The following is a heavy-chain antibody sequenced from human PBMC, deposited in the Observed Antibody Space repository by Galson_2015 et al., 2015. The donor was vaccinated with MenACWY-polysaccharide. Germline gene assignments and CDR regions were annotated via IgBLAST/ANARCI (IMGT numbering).Heavy chain of an antibody. Sequence: SVKVSCKASGYTFTSYDINWVRQATGQGLEWMGWMNPNSGNTGYAQKFQGRATMTRNTSISTAYMELSSLRSEDTAVYYCARGQVPSSGWALYYYYGMDVWGQGTTVTVSS. CDR3: ARGQVPSSGWALYYYYGMDV. CDR2: MNPNSGNT. D-gene: IGHD6-19*01. J-gene: IGHJ6*02. CDR1: GYTFTSYD. V-gene: IGHV1-8*01.